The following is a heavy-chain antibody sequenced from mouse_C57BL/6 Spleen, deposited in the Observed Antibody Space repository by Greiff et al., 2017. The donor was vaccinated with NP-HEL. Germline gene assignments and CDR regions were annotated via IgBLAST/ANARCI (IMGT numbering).Heavy chain of an antibody. V-gene: IGHV5-4*01. Sequence: VKLMESGGGLVKPGGSLKLSCAASGFTFSSYAMSWVRQTPEKRLEWVATISDGGSYTYYPDNVKGRFTISRDNAKNNLYLQMSHLKSEDTAMYYCAREAYGSRDYAMDYWGQGTSVTVSS. J-gene: IGHJ4*01. CDR3: AREAYGSRDYAMDY. CDR1: GFTFSSYA. CDR2: ISDGGSYT. D-gene: IGHD1-1*01.